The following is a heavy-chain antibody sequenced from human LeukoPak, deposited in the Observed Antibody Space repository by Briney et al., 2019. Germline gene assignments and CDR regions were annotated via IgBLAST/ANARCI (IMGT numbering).Heavy chain of an antibody. CDR3: ATQQLVRFVLRFQH. J-gene: IGHJ1*01. D-gene: IGHD6-13*01. V-gene: IGHV5-51*01. CDR1: GYNCTNYW. CDR2: ISPGDSDT. Sequence: GESLRISCKASGYNCTNYWIGWVRQMPGKGLEWIGIISPGDSDTRYSPSFQGQVTISADKSICTVYLQWSSLKASATAVYYCATQQLVRFVLRFQHWGQGTLVSVCS.